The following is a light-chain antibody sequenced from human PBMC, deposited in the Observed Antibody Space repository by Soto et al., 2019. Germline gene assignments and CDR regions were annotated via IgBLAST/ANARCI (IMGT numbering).Light chain of an antibody. CDR1: QSVSTY. J-gene: IGKJ2*01. Sequence: EIVLTQSPATLSLSPGERATLSCRASQSVSTYLAWYQHKPGQAPRLLIYEASNRASGIPPRFSGSGSGTDFTLTISSLEPEDFAVYYCQQRSNGPSYTFGQGTKLEIK. CDR3: QQRSNGPSYT. CDR2: EAS. V-gene: IGKV3-11*01.